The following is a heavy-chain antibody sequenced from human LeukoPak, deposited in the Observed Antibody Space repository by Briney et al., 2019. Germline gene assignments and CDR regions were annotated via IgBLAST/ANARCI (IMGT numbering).Heavy chain of an antibody. CDR2: MNSDGQTT. V-gene: IGHV3-74*01. CDR3: AGRADVTLVRGVAYGMDV. D-gene: IGHD3-10*01. CDR1: GFTLSNYW. Sequence: GGSLRLSCAASGFTLSNYWMYWVRHAPGKGPVWFSRMNSDGQTTSYADSVKGRFTISRDNAKNTLYLQLYSLRAEDTAVYYCAGRADVTLVRGVAYGMDVWAKGPRSPSP. J-gene: IGHJ6*02.